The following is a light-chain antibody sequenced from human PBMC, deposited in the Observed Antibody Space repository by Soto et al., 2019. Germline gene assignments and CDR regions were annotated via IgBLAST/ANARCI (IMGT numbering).Light chain of an antibody. V-gene: IGKV3-20*01. Sequence: EIVLTQSPGTLSLSPGERATLSCRASQSVSSSFLAWYQQKPGQAPRPLIYGASSRATGIPDRFSGSGSGTEFTLTISRLEPEEFAVYYWRQEGSSPWTFGQGTKVEIK. CDR3: RQEGSSPWT. J-gene: IGKJ1*01. CDR2: GAS. CDR1: QSVSSSF.